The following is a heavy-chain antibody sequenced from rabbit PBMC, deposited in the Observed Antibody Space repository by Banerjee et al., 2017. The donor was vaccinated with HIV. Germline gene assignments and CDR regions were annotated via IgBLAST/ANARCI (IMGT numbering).Heavy chain of an antibody. D-gene: IGHD1-1*01. CDR2: IDTGSGSA. CDR1: GFSFSSSYW. Sequence: QSLEESGGDLVKPGASLTLTCTASGFSFSSSYWICWVRQAPGKGLELIACIDTGSGSARYASWAKGRFTIAKTTSTTVTLQMTSLTAADTATYFCAREEYISNGYFLGYFNLWDQGTLVTVS. CDR3: AREEYISNGYFLGYFNL. J-gene: IGHJ4*01. V-gene: IGHV1S40*01.